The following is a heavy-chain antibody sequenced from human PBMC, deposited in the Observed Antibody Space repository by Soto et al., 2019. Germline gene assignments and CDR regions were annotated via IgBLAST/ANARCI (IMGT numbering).Heavy chain of an antibody. D-gene: IGHD2-15*01. CDR2: IHAGNGNT. V-gene: IGHV1-3*01. Sequence: ASVKVSCKASGYTFSSYAIHWVRQAPGQGLEWMGWIHAGNGNTKYSQSFQGRVTISRDTSATTAYMELNSLRSEDTAVYYCARGVALLDYWGQGTLVTVPQ. CDR3: ARGVALLDY. CDR1: GYTFSSYA. J-gene: IGHJ4*02.